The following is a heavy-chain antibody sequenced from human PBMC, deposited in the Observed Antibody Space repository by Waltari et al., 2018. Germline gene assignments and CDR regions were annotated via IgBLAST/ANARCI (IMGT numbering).Heavy chain of an antibody. V-gene: IGHV4-59*11. J-gene: IGHJ3*02. Sequence: QVQLHESGPGLVKPSETLSLTCTVSGGSISSHYWSWIRQPPGKGLEWIGYIYYSGSTNYNPSLKSRVTISVDTSKNQISLKLSSVTAADTAVYYCARKAPGSTDAFDIWGQGTMVTVSS. D-gene: IGHD2-15*01. CDR1: GGSISSHY. CDR3: ARKAPGSTDAFDI. CDR2: IYYSGST.